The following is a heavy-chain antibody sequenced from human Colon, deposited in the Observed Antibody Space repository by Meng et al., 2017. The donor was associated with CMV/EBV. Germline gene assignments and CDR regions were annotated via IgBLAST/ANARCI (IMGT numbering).Heavy chain of an antibody. D-gene: IGHD5-18*01. J-gene: IGHJ4*02. CDR2: ISYDGETR. Sequence: GGSLRLSCAASGFTFSIYAMHWVRQAPGKGLEWVALISYDGETRYFADAVKGRFSISRDNSKNTVYLQMDSLGLEDTAVYYCARDVTTATGFSYGSQPGYWGQGSLVTVSS. V-gene: IGHV3-30*04. CDR1: GFTFSIYA. CDR3: ARDVTTATGFSYGSQPGY.